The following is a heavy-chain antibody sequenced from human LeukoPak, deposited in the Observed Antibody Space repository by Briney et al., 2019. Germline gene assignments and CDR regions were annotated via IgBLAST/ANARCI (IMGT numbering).Heavy chain of an antibody. CDR3: ARHLALAARRCNDAFDI. CDR2: INHSGST. J-gene: IGHJ3*02. D-gene: IGHD6-6*01. CDR1: GGSFSGYY. Sequence: SDTLSLPCSVYGGSFSGYYWSWIRQPPGKGLEWIREINHSGSTNYNPSLKSRVTISVDTAKNQFSLKLSSVTAADTAVYYCARHLALAARRCNDAFDIWGQGTMVTVSS. V-gene: IGHV4-34*01.